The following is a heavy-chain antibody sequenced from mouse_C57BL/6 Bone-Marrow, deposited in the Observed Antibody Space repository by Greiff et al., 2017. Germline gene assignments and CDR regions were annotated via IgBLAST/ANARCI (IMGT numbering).Heavy chain of an antibody. CDR2: INPNNGGT. Sequence: EVQLQQSGPELVKPGASVKMSCKASGYTFTDYNMHWVKQSHGKSLEWIGYINPNNGGTSYNQKFKGKATLTVNKSSSTAYMELRSLTSEDSAVYYCARSRWLPAWFAYWGQGTLVTVSA. J-gene: IGHJ3*01. D-gene: IGHD2-3*01. CDR1: GYTFTDYN. V-gene: IGHV1-22*01. CDR3: ARSRWLPAWFAY.